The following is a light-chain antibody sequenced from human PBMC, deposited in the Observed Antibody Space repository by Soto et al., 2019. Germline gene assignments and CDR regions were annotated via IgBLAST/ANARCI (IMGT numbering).Light chain of an antibody. CDR2: GAS. Sequence: EIVLTQSPGTLSLSPGERATLSCRASQSVSSSFLAWYQQKPGQAPRLLIYGASSRATGIPDRFSGSGSGTDFTLNISRVEPEDFAVYYCQQYDSSPRTFGRGTIVDI. J-gene: IGKJ3*01. CDR3: QQYDSSPRT. V-gene: IGKV3-20*01. CDR1: QSVSSSF.